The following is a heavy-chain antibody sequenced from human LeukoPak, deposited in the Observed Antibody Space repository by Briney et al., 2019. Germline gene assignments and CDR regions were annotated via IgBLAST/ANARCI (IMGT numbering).Heavy chain of an antibody. Sequence: ASVKVSCKASGYTFTSYYMHWVRQAPGQGLEWMGIINPSGGSTSYAQKFQGRVTMTRDTSTSTVYMELSSLRSEDTAVYCCARDRRLVVVPAAPYYYYGMDVWGQGTTVTVSS. CDR3: ARDRRLVVVPAAPYYYYGMDV. D-gene: IGHD2-2*01. V-gene: IGHV1-46*01. CDR1: GYTFTSYY. CDR2: INPSGGST. J-gene: IGHJ6*02.